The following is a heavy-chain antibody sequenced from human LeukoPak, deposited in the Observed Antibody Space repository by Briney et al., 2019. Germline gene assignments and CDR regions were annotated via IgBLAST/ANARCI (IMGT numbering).Heavy chain of an antibody. D-gene: IGHD5-24*01. CDR1: GFTFSSYW. V-gene: IGHV3-7*01. CDR2: IKEDGSEK. J-gene: IGHJ6*03. CDR3: ARAIYYYYYMDV. Sequence: PGGSLRLSCAASGFTFSSYWMSWVRQAPGKGLEWVANIKEDGSEKFHVGSVRGRFTISRDNAKNSLYLQMNSLRAEDTAVYYCARAIYYYYYMDVWGKGTTVTVSS.